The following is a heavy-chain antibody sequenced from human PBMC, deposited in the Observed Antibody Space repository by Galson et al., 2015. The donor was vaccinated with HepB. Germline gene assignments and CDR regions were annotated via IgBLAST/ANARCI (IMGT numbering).Heavy chain of an antibody. CDR1: GFTFSSYS. J-gene: IGHJ4*02. CDR3: ARETLVATIALDY. V-gene: IGHV3-21*01. Sequence: SLRLSCAASGFTFSSYSMNWVRQAPGKGLEWVSSISSSSSYIYYADSVKGRFTISRDNAKNSLYLQMNSLRAEDTAVYYCARETLVATIALDYWGQGTLVTVAS. D-gene: IGHD5-12*01. CDR2: ISSSSSYI.